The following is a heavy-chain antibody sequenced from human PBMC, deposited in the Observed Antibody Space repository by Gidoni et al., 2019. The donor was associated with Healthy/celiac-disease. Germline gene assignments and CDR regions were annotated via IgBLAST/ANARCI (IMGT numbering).Heavy chain of an antibody. J-gene: IGHJ6*02. CDR2: IIPIFGTA. D-gene: IGHD6-13*01. Sequence: QVQLVQSGAEVTKPGSSVKVSCKASGGTFSSYAISWVRQAPGQGLEWMGGIIPIFGTANYAQKFQGRVTITADKSTSTAYMELSSLRSEDTAVYYCARGVAAAGKAPRYYYYYYGMDVWGQGTTVTVSS. CDR1: GGTFSSYA. V-gene: IGHV1-69*06. CDR3: ARGVAAAGKAPRYYYYYYGMDV.